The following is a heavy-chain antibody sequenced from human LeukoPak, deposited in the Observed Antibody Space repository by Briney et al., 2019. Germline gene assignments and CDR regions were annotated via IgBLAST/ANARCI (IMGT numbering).Heavy chain of an antibody. CDR2: IYSGGST. CDR3: AREFYYYDSSGDNWFDP. CDR1: GVSISSYY. V-gene: IGHV4-4*07. D-gene: IGHD3-22*01. Sequence: PSETLSLTRSVSGVSISSYYWTWIRLPAGKGLEWIGRIYSGGSTNYNPSLKSRVTMSVDTSKNQFSLRPTSVTAADTAFYYCAREFYYYDSSGDNWFDPWGQGTLVTVSS. J-gene: IGHJ5*02.